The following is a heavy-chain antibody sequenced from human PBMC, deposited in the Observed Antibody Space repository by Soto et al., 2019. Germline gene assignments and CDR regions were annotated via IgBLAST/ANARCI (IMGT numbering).Heavy chain of an antibody. D-gene: IGHD2-21*02. CDR1: GGTFSSYT. Sequence: QVQLVQSGAEVKKPGSSAKVSCKASGGTFSSYTISWVRQAPGQGLEWMGRIIPILGIANYAQKFQGRVTITADKSTSTAYMELSSLRSEDTAVYYCAREHIVVVTANGRYNWFDPWGQGTLVTVSS. CDR3: AREHIVVVTANGRYNWFDP. CDR2: IIPILGIA. J-gene: IGHJ5*02. V-gene: IGHV1-69*08.